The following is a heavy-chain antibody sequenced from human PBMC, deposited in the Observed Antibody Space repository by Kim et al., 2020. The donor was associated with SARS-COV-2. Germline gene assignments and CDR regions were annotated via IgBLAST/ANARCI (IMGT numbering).Heavy chain of an antibody. Sequence: GGSLRLSCAASGFTFSDYYMRWIRQAPGKGLEWVSYISSSGSTINYADSVKGRFTISRDNAKNSLYLQMNSLRAEDTAVYYCARDGKYSGNDYGLRTYYSYGLDVWGQGTTVTVSS. D-gene: IGHD5-12*01. J-gene: IGHJ6*02. V-gene: IGHV3-11*01. CDR3: ARDGKYSGNDYGLRTYYSYGLDV. CDR1: GFTFSDYY. CDR2: ISSSGSTI.